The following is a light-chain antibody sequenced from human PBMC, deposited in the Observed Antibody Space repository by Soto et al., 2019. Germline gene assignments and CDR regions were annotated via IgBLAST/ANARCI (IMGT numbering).Light chain of an antibody. V-gene: IGLV2-14*01. CDR3: SSHTSGDTRV. CDR2: EVT. Sequence: QSVLPQPASVSGSPGQSIAISCTGTRSDVGGYDYVSWYQQHPDKAPKLIIYEVTKRPSGVSNRFSGSKSGNTASLTISGLQPDDEADYYCSSHTSGDTRVFGSGTKGHRP. J-gene: IGLJ1*01. CDR1: RSDVGGYDY.